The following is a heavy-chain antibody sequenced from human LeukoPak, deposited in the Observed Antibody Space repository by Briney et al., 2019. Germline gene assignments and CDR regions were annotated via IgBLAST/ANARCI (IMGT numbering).Heavy chain of an antibody. J-gene: IGHJ4*02. CDR2: IYHSGST. V-gene: IGHV4-30-2*01. CDR1: GGSISSGGYS. D-gene: IGHD6-13*01. Sequence: SETLSLTCAVSGGSISSGGYSWRWLRQPPGKGLEWIGYIYHSGSTYYNPSLKSRVTISVDRSKNQFSLKLSSVTAADTAVYYCARYSSSWYAFDYWGQGTLVTVSS. CDR3: ARYSSSWYAFDY.